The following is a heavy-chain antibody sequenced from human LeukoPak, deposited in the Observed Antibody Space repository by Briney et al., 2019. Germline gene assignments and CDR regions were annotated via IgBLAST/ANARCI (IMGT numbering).Heavy chain of an antibody. J-gene: IGHJ4*02. CDR3: ARGVPYCSGGSCYPEPFDY. CDR1: GGSFSGYY. V-gene: IGHV4-34*01. D-gene: IGHD2-15*01. CDR2: INHSGST. Sequence: SETLSLTCAVYGGSFSGYYWSWIRQPPGKGLEWIGEINHSGSTNYNPSLKSRVTISVDTSKNQFSLKLSSVTAADTAVYYCARGVPYCSGGSCYPEPFDYWGQGTLVTVSS.